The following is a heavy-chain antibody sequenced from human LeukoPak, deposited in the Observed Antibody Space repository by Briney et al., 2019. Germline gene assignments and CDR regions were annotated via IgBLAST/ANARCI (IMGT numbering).Heavy chain of an antibody. CDR2: ISSSSSYM. CDR1: GFTFSSNT. J-gene: IGHJ4*02. Sequence: GGSLRLSCAASGFTFSSNTMNWVRQAPGKGLEWVSSISSSSSYMKYADSVRGRFTISRDNAKNSLYLLLNNLRAEDTAEYYCARGTYCRPTSCQRVDYWGQGTLVTVSS. D-gene: IGHD2-2*01. CDR3: ARGTYCRPTSCQRVDY. V-gene: IGHV3-21*04.